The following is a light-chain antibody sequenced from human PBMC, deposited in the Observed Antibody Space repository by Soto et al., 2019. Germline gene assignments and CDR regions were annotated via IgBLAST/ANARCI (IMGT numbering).Light chain of an antibody. J-gene: IGKJ4*01. Sequence: EIVLTQSPATLSLSPGERATLSCRASQSVSSYLAWYQQKPGQAPRLLIYDASNRATGIPARFSGSGSGTDFTLTIISLEPEDFAVYYCQQRSNWFTFGGGTKVEIK. CDR2: DAS. V-gene: IGKV3-11*01. CDR1: QSVSSY. CDR3: QQRSNWFT.